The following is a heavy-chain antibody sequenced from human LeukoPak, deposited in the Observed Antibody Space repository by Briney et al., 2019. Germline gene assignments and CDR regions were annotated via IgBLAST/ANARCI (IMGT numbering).Heavy chain of an antibody. V-gene: IGHV1-46*01. CDR2: INPSGGST. Sequence: GASVKVSCKASGYTFSSYYMHWVRQAPGQGLEWMGIINPSGGSTTYAQKFQGRVTITRDTSTSTVYMELSRLRSEDTAVYYCARVDSSGYYGHYFDYWGQGTLVTVSS. CDR1: GYTFSSYY. D-gene: IGHD3-22*01. CDR3: ARVDSSGYYGHYFDY. J-gene: IGHJ4*02.